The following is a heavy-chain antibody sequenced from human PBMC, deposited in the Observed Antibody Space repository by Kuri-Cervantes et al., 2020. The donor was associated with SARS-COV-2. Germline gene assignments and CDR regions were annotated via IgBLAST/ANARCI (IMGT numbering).Heavy chain of an antibody. CDR1: GGTFSSYA. V-gene: IGHV1-69*04. CDR2: IIPILGIA. Sequence: SVKVSCKASGGTFSSYAISWVRQAPGQGLEWMGRIIPILGIANYAQKFQGRVTITADKSTSTAYTELSSLRSEDTAVYYCARDQDIVVVPADYNDYWGQGTLVTVSS. CDR3: ARDQDIVVVPADYNDY. D-gene: IGHD2-2*01. J-gene: IGHJ4*02.